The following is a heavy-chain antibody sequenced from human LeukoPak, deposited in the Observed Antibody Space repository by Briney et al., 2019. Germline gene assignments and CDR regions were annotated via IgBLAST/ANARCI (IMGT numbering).Heavy chain of an antibody. CDR1: GGSFSGYY. Sequence: LSLTCAVYGGSFSGYYWSWIRQPPGKGLEWVSYIGGSSNSIYYADSVKGRFTISRDNARNSLYLQMNSLRAEDTAVYYCARSPIIWGQGTMVTVSS. CDR3: ARSPII. CDR2: IGGSSNSI. J-gene: IGHJ3*02. V-gene: IGHV3-11*04.